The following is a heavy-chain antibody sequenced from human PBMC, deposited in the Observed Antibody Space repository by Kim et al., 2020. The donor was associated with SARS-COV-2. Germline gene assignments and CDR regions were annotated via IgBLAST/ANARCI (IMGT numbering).Heavy chain of an antibody. CDR2: ISEYNDNR. Sequence: ASVKVSCKASGYTFTSHSINWVRQAPGQGLEWMGWISEYNDNRNYAQKFQGRVTMTTDTSTSTAYMELRSLRSDDTAVYYCARVGVWADNWFDPWGQGTLVTVSS. CDR1: GYTFTSHS. D-gene: IGHD3-16*01. J-gene: IGHJ5*02. CDR3: ARVGVWADNWFDP. V-gene: IGHV1-18*01.